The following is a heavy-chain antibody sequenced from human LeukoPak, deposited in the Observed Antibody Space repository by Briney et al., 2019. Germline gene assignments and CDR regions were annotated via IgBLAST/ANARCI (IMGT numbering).Heavy chain of an antibody. D-gene: IGHD2-2*01. J-gene: IGHJ4*02. CDR3: ARDPLSSTSSHYDY. CDR2: IKQDGSEK. CDR1: GFTFSSYW. Sequence: PGGSLRLSCAASGFTFSSYWMSWVRQAPGKGLEWVANIKQDGSEKYYVDSVKGRFTISRDNSKNTLYLQMNSLRAEDTAVYYCARDPLSSTSSHYDYWGQGTLVTVSS. V-gene: IGHV3-7*01.